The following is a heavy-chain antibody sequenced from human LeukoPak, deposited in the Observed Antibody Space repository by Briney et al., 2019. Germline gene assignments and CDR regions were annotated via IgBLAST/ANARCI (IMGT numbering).Heavy chain of an antibody. D-gene: IGHD6-6*01. J-gene: IGHJ4*02. CDR3: AKEYSSSSVDY. CDR2: ISYDGSNK. CDR1: GFTFSSYG. Sequence: GGSLRLSCAASGFTFSSYGMHWVRQAPGKGLEWVAVISYDGSNKYYADSVKGRFTISRDNSKNALYLQMNSLRAEDTAVYYCAKEYSSSSVDYWGQGTLVTVSS. V-gene: IGHV3-30*18.